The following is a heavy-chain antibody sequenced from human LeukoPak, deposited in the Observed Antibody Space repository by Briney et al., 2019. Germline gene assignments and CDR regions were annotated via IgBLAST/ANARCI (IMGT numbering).Heavy chain of an antibody. D-gene: IGHD6-19*01. CDR1: GGSISSSSYY. V-gene: IGHV4-39*01. CDR3: ARRSGAVAGKGAFDI. Sequence: SETLSLTCTVSGGSISSSSYYWGWIRQPPGKGLEWIGSIYYSGSTYYNPSLKSRVTISVDTSKNQFSLKLSSVTAADTAVYYCARRSGAVAGKGAFDIRGQGTMVTVSS. J-gene: IGHJ3*02. CDR2: IYYSGST.